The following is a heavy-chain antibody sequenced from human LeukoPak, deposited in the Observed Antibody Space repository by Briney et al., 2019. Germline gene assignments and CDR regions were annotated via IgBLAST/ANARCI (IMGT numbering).Heavy chain of an antibody. V-gene: IGHV3-23*01. CDR3: AKGGKWDVTPFDY. CDR1: GFTFSSYS. J-gene: IGHJ4*02. D-gene: IGHD1-26*01. Sequence: GGSLRLSCAASGFTFSSYSMNWVRQAPGKGPEWVSTISGGGGSTYYADSVKGRSTISRDNSKNTLYLQVNSLRAEDTAVYYCAKGGKWDVTPFDYWGQGTLVTVSS. CDR2: ISGGGGST.